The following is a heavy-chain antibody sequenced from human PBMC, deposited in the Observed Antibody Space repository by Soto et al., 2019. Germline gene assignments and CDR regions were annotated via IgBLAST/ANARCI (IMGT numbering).Heavy chain of an antibody. Sequence: QVQLQQWGAGLLKPSETLSLTCAVYGGSFSGYYWSWIRQPPGKGLEWIGEINHSGSTNYNPSLKSRVTISVDTSKNQFSLKLSSVTAADTAVYYCARGREDTVVVPAALLDYWGQGTLVTVSS. J-gene: IGHJ4*02. CDR2: INHSGST. D-gene: IGHD2-2*01. CDR1: GGSFSGYY. V-gene: IGHV4-34*01. CDR3: ARGREDTVVVPAALLDY.